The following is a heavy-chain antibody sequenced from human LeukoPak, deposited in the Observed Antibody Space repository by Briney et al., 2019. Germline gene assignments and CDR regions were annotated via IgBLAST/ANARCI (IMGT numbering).Heavy chain of an antibody. Sequence: PGGSLRLSCAASGFTVSSNYMTWVRQAPGKGLEWVSVIYSGGNTYYADSVKRRFTNSRDNSKNTLYLQMNSLRAEDTAVYYCARGGYGSGSYYCDYWGQGTLVTVSS. D-gene: IGHD3-10*01. J-gene: IGHJ4*02. CDR2: IYSGGNT. CDR1: GFTVSSNY. V-gene: IGHV3-66*01. CDR3: ARGGYGSGSYYCDY.